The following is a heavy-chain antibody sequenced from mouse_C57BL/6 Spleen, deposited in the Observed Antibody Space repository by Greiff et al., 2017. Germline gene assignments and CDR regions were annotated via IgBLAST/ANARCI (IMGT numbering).Heavy chain of an antibody. Sequence: VQLQQPGAELVKPGASVKLSCKASGYTFTSYWMHWVKQRPGQGLEWIGMIHPNSGSTNYNEKFKSKATLTVDKSSSTAYMQLSSLTSEDSAVYYCAVITTVVGPDYWGQGTTLTVSS. CDR2: IHPNSGST. CDR1: GYTFTSYW. D-gene: IGHD1-1*01. V-gene: IGHV1-64*01. CDR3: AVITTVVGPDY. J-gene: IGHJ2*01.